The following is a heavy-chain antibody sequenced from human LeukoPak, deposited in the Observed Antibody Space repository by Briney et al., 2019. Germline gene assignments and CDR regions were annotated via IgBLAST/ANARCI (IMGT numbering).Heavy chain of an antibody. J-gene: IGHJ4*02. D-gene: IGHD6-13*01. Sequence: PGGSLRLSCAASGFNFNSYGMHWVRQAPGKGLEWVAFIRYDGSNKYYADSVKGSFSISRDNSKNTLYLQMNSLRAEDTAVYYCARDRAGMFDYWGQGTLVAVSS. V-gene: IGHV3-30*02. CDR3: ARDRAGMFDY. CDR1: GFNFNSYG. CDR2: IRYDGSNK.